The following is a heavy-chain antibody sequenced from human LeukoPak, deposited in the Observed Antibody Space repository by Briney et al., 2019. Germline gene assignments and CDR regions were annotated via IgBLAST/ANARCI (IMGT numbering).Heavy chain of an antibody. CDR3: ARVFCSSTSCHAFDI. CDR1: GGSISSGDYY. V-gene: IGHV4-30-4*02. Sequence: TSETLSLTCTASGGSISSGDYYWSWIRQPPGKGLEWIGYIYYSGSTYYNPSLKSRVTISVDTSKNQFSLKLSSVAAADTAVYYCARVFCSSTSCHAFDIWGQGTMVTVSS. J-gene: IGHJ3*02. CDR2: IYYSGST. D-gene: IGHD2-2*01.